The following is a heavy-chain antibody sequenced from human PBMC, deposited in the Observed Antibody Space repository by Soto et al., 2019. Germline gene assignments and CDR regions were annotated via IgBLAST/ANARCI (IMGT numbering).Heavy chain of an antibody. J-gene: IGHJ6*02. V-gene: IGHV3-11*01. D-gene: IGHD3-9*01. Sequence: GSLRLSCAASGFTFSDYYMSWIRQAPGKGLEWVSYISSSGSTIYYADSVKGRFTISRDNAKNSLYLQMNSLRAEDTAVYYCARDTPVFDWSPYYYYGMDVWGQGTTVTVSS. CDR2: ISSSGSTI. CDR3: ARDTPVFDWSPYYYYGMDV. CDR1: GFTFSDYY.